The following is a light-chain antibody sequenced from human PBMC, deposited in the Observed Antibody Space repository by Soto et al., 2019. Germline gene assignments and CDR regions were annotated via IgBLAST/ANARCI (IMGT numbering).Light chain of an antibody. V-gene: IGLV2-8*01. J-gene: IGLJ1*01. Sequence: QSVLTQPPSASGSPGQSVTISCTGTSSDVGGYNWVSWHQQHPGKAPKLIIYEVSKRPSGVPDRFSGSKSGNTASLTVSGLQADDEADYYCVSYAGSTSVFGTGTKLTVL. CDR2: EVS. CDR3: VSYAGSTSV. CDR1: SSDVGGYNW.